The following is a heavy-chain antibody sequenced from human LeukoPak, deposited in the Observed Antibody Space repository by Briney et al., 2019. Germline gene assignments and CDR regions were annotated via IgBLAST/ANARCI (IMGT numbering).Heavy chain of an antibody. CDR2: IHSSGIT. D-gene: IGHD6-13*01. CDR3: AREDRSSSWSKNEYNWFDP. Sequence: SETLSLTCTVSGASISGYYWTWIRQPAGKGLEWIGRIHSSGITNYNPSLKSRVTMSIDTSKNQFSLKVTSVIAADTAVYYCAREDRSSSWSKNEYNWFDPWGQGTLVTVSS. CDR1: GASISGYY. V-gene: IGHV4-4*07. J-gene: IGHJ5*02.